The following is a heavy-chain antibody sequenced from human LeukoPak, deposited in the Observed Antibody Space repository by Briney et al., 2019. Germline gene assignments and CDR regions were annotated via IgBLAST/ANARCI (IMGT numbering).Heavy chain of an antibody. CDR1: GFTFSNAW. V-gene: IGHV3-72*01. J-gene: IGHJ4*02. D-gene: IGHD1-26*01. Sequence: GGSLRLSCAASGFTFSNAWMNWVRQTPGKGLEWVGRSRNKANSYTTEYAASVKGRFSISRDDSKNSLFLQMNSLKTDDTAVYYCTRASLSGSYFFYWGQGALVTVSS. CDR2: SRNKANSYTT. CDR3: TRASLSGSYFFY.